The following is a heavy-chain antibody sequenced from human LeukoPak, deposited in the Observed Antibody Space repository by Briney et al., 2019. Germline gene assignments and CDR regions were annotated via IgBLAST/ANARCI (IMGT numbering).Heavy chain of an antibody. CDR1: GFTVSSNY. Sequence: PGGSLRLSCAASGFTVSSNYMSWVRQAPGKGLEWVSVIYSGASTYYADSVKGRFTISRDNSKNTLYLQMNSLRAEDTAVYYCARDMGYSSSWSLYYGMDVWGQGTTVTVSS. CDR2: IYSGAST. J-gene: IGHJ6*02. V-gene: IGHV3-53*01. CDR3: ARDMGYSSSWSLYYGMDV. D-gene: IGHD6-13*01.